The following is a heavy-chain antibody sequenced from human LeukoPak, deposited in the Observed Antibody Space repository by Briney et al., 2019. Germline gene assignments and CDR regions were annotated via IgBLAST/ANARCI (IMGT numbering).Heavy chain of an antibody. J-gene: IGHJ3*02. Sequence: GGSLRLSCAASGFTFGSYSMNWVRQAPGKGLEWVSSISSSSSYIYYADSVKGRFTISRDNAKNSLYLQMNSLRAEDTAVYYCARDSFIAVAGTRGFAFDIWGQGTMVTVSS. CDR2: ISSSSSYI. V-gene: IGHV3-21*01. CDR3: ARDSFIAVAGTRGFAFDI. D-gene: IGHD6-19*01. CDR1: GFTFGSYS.